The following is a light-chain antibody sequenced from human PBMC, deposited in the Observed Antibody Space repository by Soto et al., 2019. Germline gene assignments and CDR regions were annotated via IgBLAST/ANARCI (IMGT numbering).Light chain of an antibody. V-gene: IGLV2-14*01. Sequence: QSALTQPASVSGSPGQSITISCSGTRSDIGSYNYVAWYQQFPGKTPKILIYGVSNRPAGVSSRFSGSKSGNTASLTISGLQAEDEADYYCTSYTGSSTSSVFGSGTKLTVL. CDR3: TSYTGSSTSSV. CDR2: GVS. J-gene: IGLJ1*01. CDR1: RSDIGSYNY.